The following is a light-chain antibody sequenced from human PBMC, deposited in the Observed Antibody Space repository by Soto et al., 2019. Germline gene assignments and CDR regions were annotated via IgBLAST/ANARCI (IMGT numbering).Light chain of an antibody. V-gene: IGKV3-20*01. Sequence: EIVLTQSPGTLSLSPGERATLSCKASQSVSSNFLAWYQRKPGQAPRLLIYGASHRATDIPYRFSGSGSGTDFTLTIARLEPEDVAVYYCQQYGTSPPTFGQGTKVEI. CDR2: GAS. CDR1: QSVSSNF. CDR3: QQYGTSPPT. J-gene: IGKJ1*01.